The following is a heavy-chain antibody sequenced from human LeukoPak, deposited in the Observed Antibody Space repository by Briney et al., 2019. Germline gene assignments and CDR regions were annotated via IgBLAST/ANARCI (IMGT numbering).Heavy chain of an antibody. J-gene: IGHJ5*02. V-gene: IGHV4-59*01. CDR3: ARCLRGVIS. Sequence: SETLSLTCAVYGGSFSGYYWSWIRQPPGKGLEWIGYIYYSGSTNYNPSLKSRVTISVDTSKNQFSLKLSSVTAADTAVYYCARCLRGVISWGQGTLVTVSS. CDR2: IYYSGST. CDR1: GGSFSGYY. D-gene: IGHD3-10*01.